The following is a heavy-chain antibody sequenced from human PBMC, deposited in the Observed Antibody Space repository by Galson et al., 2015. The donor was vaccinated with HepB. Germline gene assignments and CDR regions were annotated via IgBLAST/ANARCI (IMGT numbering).Heavy chain of an antibody. CDR2: IRSKSDVVST. D-gene: IGHD2-2*02. V-gene: IGHV3-15*01. CDR3: TTDTQAPRIVVVPAAIDS. CDR1: GFTFSKAW. J-gene: IGHJ5*01. Sequence: SLRLSCAASGFTFSKAWMSWVRQAPGKGLEWVGRIRSKSDVVSTDYAAPGKCRFTISRDDSKNTLHLQMNRLKTVDTAVYYCTTDTQAPRIVVVPAAIDSWGHGTLVAVSS.